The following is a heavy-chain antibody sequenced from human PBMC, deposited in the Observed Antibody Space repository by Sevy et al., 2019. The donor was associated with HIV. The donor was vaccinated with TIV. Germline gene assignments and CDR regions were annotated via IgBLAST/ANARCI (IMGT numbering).Heavy chain of an antibody. CDR2: IKRDGSEK. CDR3: ARDCSSTSCLWGMDV. Sequence: GGSLRLSCVASGFMFSNYWMSWVRQAPGKGLEWVANIKRDGSEKYYLASVKGRFTISRDNAKNSLYLQMNSLRGEDTAVYYCARDCSSTSCLWGMDVWGPGTTVTVSS. J-gene: IGHJ6*02. D-gene: IGHD2-2*01. CDR1: GFMFSNYW. V-gene: IGHV3-7*03.